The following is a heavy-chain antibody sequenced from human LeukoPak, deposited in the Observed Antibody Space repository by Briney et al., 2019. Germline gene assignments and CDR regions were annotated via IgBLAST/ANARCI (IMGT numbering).Heavy chain of an antibody. D-gene: IGHD4-23*01. V-gene: IGHV4-61*01. CDR3: ARDPVLGYGGNPSWYFDL. Sequence: PSETLSLTCTVSGGSVGSGSYYWSWIRQPPGKGLEWIGYIYYSGSTNYNPSLKSRVTISVDTSKNQFSLKLSSVTAADTAVYYCARDPVLGYGGNPSWYFDLWGRGTLVTVSS. J-gene: IGHJ2*01. CDR2: IYYSGST. CDR1: GGSVGSGSYY.